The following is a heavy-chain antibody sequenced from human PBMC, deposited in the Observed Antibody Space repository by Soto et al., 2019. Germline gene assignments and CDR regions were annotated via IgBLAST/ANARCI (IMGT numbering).Heavy chain of an antibody. CDR3: ARDGAARDYFDY. D-gene: IGHD6-6*01. Sequence: PSETLSLTCTVSGGSISSYYWSWIRQPPGKGLEWIGYIYYSGSTNYNPSLNSRVTISVYTSKNQFSLKLSSVTAADTAVYYCARDGAARDYFDYWGQGTLVTVSS. V-gene: IGHV4-59*01. J-gene: IGHJ4*02. CDR1: GGSISSYY. CDR2: IYYSGST.